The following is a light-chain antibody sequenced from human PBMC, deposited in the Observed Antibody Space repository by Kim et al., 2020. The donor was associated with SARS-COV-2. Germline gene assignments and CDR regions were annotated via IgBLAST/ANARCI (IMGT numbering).Light chain of an antibody. V-gene: IGLV1-47*01. CDR1: SSNIGINS. CDR2: INS. Sequence: QSVLTQPPSASGTPGQRVTISCSGSSSNIGINSVYWYQQIPGTAPKLLIYINSQRASGVPDRFSVSKSGTSASLAISGLRSEDEGDYYCAAWDDSLSGNCVFGTGTKVTVL. CDR3: AAWDDSLSGNCV. J-gene: IGLJ1*01.